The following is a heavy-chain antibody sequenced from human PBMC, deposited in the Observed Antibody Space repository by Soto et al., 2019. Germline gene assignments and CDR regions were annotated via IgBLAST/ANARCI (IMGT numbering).Heavy chain of an antibody. CDR1: GCTFNNYG. CDR2: IWYDGSNK. Sequence: GGSLRLSCAASGCTFNNYGRHWVSQATGKGLEWVAVIWYDGSNKYYADSVKGRFTISRDNSKNTLYLQMNSLRAEDTAVYYCARGYYDRSGYSTLFDYWGQGTLVTVSS. D-gene: IGHD3-22*01. CDR3: ARGYYDRSGYSTLFDY. J-gene: IGHJ4*02. V-gene: IGHV3-33*01.